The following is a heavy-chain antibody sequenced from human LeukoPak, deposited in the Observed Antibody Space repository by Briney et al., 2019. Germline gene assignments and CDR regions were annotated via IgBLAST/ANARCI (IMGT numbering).Heavy chain of an antibody. Sequence: GASVKVSCKASGGTFSSYAISWVRQAPGQELEWMGGIIPIFGTANYAQKFQGRVTITADESTSTAYMELSSLRSEDTAVYYCAINPTPNYFDYWGQGTLVTVSS. CDR1: GGTFSSYA. CDR2: IIPIFGTA. J-gene: IGHJ4*02. CDR3: AINPTPNYFDY. V-gene: IGHV1-69*13.